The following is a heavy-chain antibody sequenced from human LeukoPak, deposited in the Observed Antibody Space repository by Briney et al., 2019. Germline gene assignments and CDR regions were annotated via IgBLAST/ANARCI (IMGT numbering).Heavy chain of an antibody. CDR3: ARDQDIVVVPAAILDY. CDR2: ISYDGSNK. D-gene: IGHD2-2*01. V-gene: IGHV3-30-3*01. Sequence: PGGSLRLSCAASGFTFSSYAMHWVRQAPDKGLEWVAVISYDGSNKYYADSVKGRFTISRDNSKNTLYLQMNSLRAEDTAVYYCARDQDIVVVPAAILDYWGQGTLVTVSS. J-gene: IGHJ4*02. CDR1: GFTFSSYA.